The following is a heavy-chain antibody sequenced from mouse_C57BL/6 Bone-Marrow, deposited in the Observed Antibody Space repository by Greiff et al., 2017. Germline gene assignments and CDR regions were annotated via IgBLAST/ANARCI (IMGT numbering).Heavy chain of an antibody. Sequence: VQLQQPGAELVMPGASVKLSCKASGYTFTSYWMHWVKQRPGQGLEWIGEIDPSDSYTNYNQKFKGKSTLTVDKSSSTAYMQLSSLTSEDSAVYYCARRSGGYGSSWGYWGQGTTLTVSS. D-gene: IGHD1-1*01. CDR2: IDPSDSYT. J-gene: IGHJ2*01. CDR3: ARRSGGYGSSWGY. V-gene: IGHV1-69*01. CDR1: GYTFTSYW.